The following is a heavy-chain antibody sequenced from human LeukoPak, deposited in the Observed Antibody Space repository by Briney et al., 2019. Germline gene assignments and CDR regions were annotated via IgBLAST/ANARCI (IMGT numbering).Heavy chain of an antibody. CDR2: IYHSGST. D-gene: IGHD2-2*01. J-gene: IGHJ5*02. CDR3: ARGGYCSSTSCSRKWFDP. Sequence: PSETLSLTCTVSGGSISSGGYYWSWIRQPPGKGLEWIGYIYHSGSTYYNPSLKSRVTISVDRSKNQFSLKLSSVTAADTAVYYCARGGYCSSTSCSRKWFDPWGQGTLVTVSS. CDR1: GGSISSGGYY. V-gene: IGHV4-30-2*01.